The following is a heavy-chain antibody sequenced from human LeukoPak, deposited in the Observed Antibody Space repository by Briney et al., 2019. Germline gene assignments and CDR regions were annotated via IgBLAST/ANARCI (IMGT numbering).Heavy chain of an antibody. D-gene: IGHD3-3*01. CDR3: ARLRDDFWSGYYISLEASPLDY. J-gene: IGHJ4*02. CDR1: GGTFSSYA. Sequence: GALVKVSCKASGGTFSSYAISWVRQAPGQGLEWMGGIIPIFGTANYAQKFQGRVTITTDESTSTAYMELSSLRSEDTAVYYCARLRDDFWSGYYISLEASPLDYWGQGTLVTVSS. V-gene: IGHV1-69*05. CDR2: IIPIFGTA.